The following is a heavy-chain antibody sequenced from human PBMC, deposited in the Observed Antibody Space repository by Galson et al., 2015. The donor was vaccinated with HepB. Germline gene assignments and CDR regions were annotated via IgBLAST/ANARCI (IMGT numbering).Heavy chain of an antibody. V-gene: IGHV3-30-3*01. CDR3: ESGLLGY. CDR1: GFTFSSLA. CDR2: ISYDGSNK. J-gene: IGHJ4*02. Sequence: SLRLSCAASGFTFSSLAMHWVRQAPGKGLEWVAVISYDGSNKYYADSVKGRFTISRDNSKNTVYLQMNSLRAEDTAVYYCESGLLGYWGQGTLVTVSS. D-gene: IGHD7-27*01.